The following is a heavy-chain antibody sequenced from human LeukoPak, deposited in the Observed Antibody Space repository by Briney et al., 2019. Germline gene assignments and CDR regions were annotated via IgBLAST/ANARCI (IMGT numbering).Heavy chain of an antibody. Sequence: ASVKVSCKASGYTFTSYYMHWVRQAPGQGLEWMGIINPSGGSTSYAQKLQGRVTMTTDTSTSTAYMELRSLRSDDTAVYYCAKHLGGVPAFDYWGQGTLVTVSS. D-gene: IGHD2-2*01. CDR2: INPSGGST. V-gene: IGHV1-46*01. J-gene: IGHJ4*02. CDR3: AKHLGGVPAFDY. CDR1: GYTFTSYY.